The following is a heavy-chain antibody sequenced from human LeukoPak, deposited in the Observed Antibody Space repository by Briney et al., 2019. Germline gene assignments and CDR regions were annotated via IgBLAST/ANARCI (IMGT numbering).Heavy chain of an antibody. J-gene: IGHJ3*02. CDR3: ARGSIGDPSAFDI. D-gene: IGHD3-3*01. CDR1: GYSFTTYA. V-gene: IGHV1-3*03. Sequence: ASVKVSCKASGYSFTTYALHWVRQAPGQRLEWMGWINVGNGNTKYSQELQGRVTITRDTSASTAYMELSSLRSEDMAVYYCARGSIGDPSAFDIWGQGTMVTVSS. CDR2: INVGNGNT.